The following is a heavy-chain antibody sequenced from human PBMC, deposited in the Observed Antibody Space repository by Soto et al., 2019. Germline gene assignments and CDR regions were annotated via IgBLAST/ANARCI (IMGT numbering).Heavy chain of an antibody. CDR2: ISAYNGNT. D-gene: IGHD3-16*02. V-gene: IGHV1-18*01. CDR3: ARDRYYIWGSYRYSKGPNAFDI. Sequence: ASVKVSCKASGYTFTSYGISWVRQAPGQGLEWMGWISAYNGNTNYAQKLQGRVTMTTDTSTSTAYMELRSLRSDDTAVYYCARDRYYIWGSYRYSKGPNAFDIWGQGTMVTVS. J-gene: IGHJ3*02. CDR1: GYTFTSYG.